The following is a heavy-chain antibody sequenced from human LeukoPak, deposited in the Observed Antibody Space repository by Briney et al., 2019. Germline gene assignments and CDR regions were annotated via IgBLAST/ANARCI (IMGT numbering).Heavy chain of an antibody. J-gene: IGHJ5*02. V-gene: IGHV3-23*01. CDR1: GFTFSTFA. CDR3: AKGDLRFDP. Sequence: GGSLRLSCAASGFTFSTFAMSWVRQAPGKGLEWVSTITSGGSITSYADSVKGRFTISRDNSKNTLSLQMNTLRAEDTSVYYCAKGDLRFDPWGQGTLVTVTS. CDR2: ITSGGSIT.